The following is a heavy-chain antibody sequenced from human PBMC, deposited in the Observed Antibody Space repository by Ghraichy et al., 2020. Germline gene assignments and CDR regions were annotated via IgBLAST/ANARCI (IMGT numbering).Heavy chain of an antibody. D-gene: IGHD3-10*01. Sequence: GESLNISCAASGFTFSRYALHWVRQAPGKGLEWVAVISYDGSNKYHADSVKGRFTISRDNSKNTLYLQMNSLRGDDTAVYYCARAREYGSGTYSYDYWGQGILVTVSS. CDR2: ISYDGSNK. CDR3: ARAREYGSGTYSYDY. V-gene: IGHV3-30*04. J-gene: IGHJ4*02. CDR1: GFTFSRYA.